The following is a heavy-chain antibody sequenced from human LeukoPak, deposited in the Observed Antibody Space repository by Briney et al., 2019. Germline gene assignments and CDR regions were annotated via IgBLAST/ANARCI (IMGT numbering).Heavy chain of an antibody. CDR3: AKPRLTGTTLSPFDY. CDR2: ISGSGGTT. Sequence: GGSLRLSCAASGFTFSSYAISWVRQAPGKGLEWVSAISGSGGTTYYADSVQGRFTISRDNSKNTLYRQMNSLRAEDTAVYYCAKPRLTGTTLSPFDYWGQGTLVTVSS. CDR1: GFTFSSYA. D-gene: IGHD1-1*01. V-gene: IGHV3-23*01. J-gene: IGHJ4*02.